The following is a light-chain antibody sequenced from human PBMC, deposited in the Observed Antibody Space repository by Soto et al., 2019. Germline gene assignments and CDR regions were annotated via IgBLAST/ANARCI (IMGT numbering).Light chain of an antibody. CDR2: GAS. CDR3: QQYGSSVQ. J-gene: IGKJ4*01. CDR1: QSVTSKY. V-gene: IGKV3-20*01. Sequence: IVLTQSPDTLSLSPGERATLSCRASQSVTSKYLAWYQQKPGQAPRLLIHGASNRATGIPDRFSGSGSGTDFTLTISRLEPEDFELYYCQQYGSSVQFGGGTKVEIK.